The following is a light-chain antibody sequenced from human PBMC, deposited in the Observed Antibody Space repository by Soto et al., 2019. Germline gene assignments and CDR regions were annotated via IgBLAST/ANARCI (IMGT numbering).Light chain of an antibody. Sequence: EIVMTQSPATLSVSPGERATLSCRASQSVSSSLAWYQHKPGQAPRLLIYGASIRATGIPGRFGGSGSGTEFTLTISSLQSEDFAAYYCQQYSNRYTFGQGTKLEIK. CDR3: QQYSNRYT. J-gene: IGKJ2*01. CDR1: QSVSSS. CDR2: GAS. V-gene: IGKV3D-15*01.